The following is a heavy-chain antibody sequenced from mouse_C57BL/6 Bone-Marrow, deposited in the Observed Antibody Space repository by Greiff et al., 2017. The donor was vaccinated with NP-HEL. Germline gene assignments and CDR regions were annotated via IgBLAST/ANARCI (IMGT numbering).Heavy chain of an antibody. Sequence: VQLQQSGPELVKPGDSVKISCKASGYSFTGYFMNWVMQSHGKSLEWIGRINPYNGDTFYNQKFKGKATLTVDKSSSTDHMELRSLTSEDSAVYYCARDYSNYGAYWGQGTLVTVSA. V-gene: IGHV1-20*01. J-gene: IGHJ3*01. CDR3: ARDYSNYGAY. CDR1: GYSFTGYF. D-gene: IGHD2-5*01. CDR2: INPYNGDT.